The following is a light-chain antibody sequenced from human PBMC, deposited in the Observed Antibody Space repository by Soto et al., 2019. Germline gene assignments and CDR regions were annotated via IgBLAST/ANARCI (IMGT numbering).Light chain of an antibody. CDR1: SSNVGSYKL. Sequence: QSALTQPASVSGSTGQSITISCTGTSSNVGSYKLVSWYQQHPGKAPKLMIFEVNKRPAGVSNRFSGSKSGNTASLTISGLKVEDEADYYCCSSGGSPKYVFGTGTKLTVL. V-gene: IGLV2-23*02. CDR2: EVN. J-gene: IGLJ1*01. CDR3: CSSGGSPKYV.